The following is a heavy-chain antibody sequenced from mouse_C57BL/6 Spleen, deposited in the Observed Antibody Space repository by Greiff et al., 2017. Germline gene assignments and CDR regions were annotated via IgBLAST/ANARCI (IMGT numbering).Heavy chain of an antibody. Sequence: QVHVKQPGTELVKPGASVKLSCKASGYTFTSYWMHWVKQRPGQGLEWIGNINPSNGGTNYNEKFKSKATLTVDKSSSTAYMQLSSLTSEDSAVYYCARGGIYDGYSYAMDYWGQGTSVTVSS. V-gene: IGHV1-53*01. CDR1: GYTFTSYW. CDR2: INPSNGGT. J-gene: IGHJ4*01. CDR3: ARGGIYDGYSYAMDY. D-gene: IGHD2-3*01.